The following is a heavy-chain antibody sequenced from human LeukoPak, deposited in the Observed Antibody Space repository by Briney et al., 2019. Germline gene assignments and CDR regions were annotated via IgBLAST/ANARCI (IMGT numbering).Heavy chain of an antibody. CDR3: ARDSPSGSYFDY. CDR1: GGSISSYY. Sequence: SETLSLTCTVSGGSISSYYWSWIRQPPGKGLEWIGYIYYSGSTNYNPSLKSRVTILVDTSKNQFSLKLSSVTAADTAVYYCARDSPSGSYFDYWGQGTLVTVSS. J-gene: IGHJ4*02. D-gene: IGHD1-26*01. V-gene: IGHV4-59*01. CDR2: IYYSGST.